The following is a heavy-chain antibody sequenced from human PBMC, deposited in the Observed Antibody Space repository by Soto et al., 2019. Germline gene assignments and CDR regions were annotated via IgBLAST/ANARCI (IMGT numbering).Heavy chain of an antibody. CDR1: GFSFSSYS. D-gene: IGHD6-19*01. CDR3: ARDDSGWYLGY. V-gene: IGHV3-48*01. Sequence: GGSLGLSCAASGFSFSSYSMNWVRQAPGKGLEWVSYISSSIATIYYADSVKGRFTISRDNAKNSLYLQMNSLRAEDTAVYYCARDDSGWYLGYWGQGTLVTVSS. CDR2: ISSSIATI. J-gene: IGHJ4*02.